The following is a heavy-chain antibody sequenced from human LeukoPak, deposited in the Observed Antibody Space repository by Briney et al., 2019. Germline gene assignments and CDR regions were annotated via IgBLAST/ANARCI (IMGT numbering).Heavy chain of an antibody. CDR2: INPNSGDT. J-gene: IGHJ3*02. V-gene: IGHV1-2*02. Sequence: ASVKVSCKASGYTFTGYYMHWVRQAPGQGPEWMGWINPNSGDTNYAQKFQGRVTMTRDTSISTAYMELSRLRSDDTAVYYCARKSVVTLDAFDIWGQGTMVTVSS. CDR3: ARKSVVTLDAFDI. CDR1: GYTFTGYY. D-gene: IGHD4-23*01.